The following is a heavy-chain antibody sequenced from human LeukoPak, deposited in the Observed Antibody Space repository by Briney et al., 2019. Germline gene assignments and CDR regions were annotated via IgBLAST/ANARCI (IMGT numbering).Heavy chain of an antibody. J-gene: IGHJ5*02. Sequence: SETLSLTCTVSGGSISSSSYYWSWIRQPPGKGLEWIGYIYYSGSTNYNPSLKSRVTMSVDTSKNQFSLKLTSVTAADTAVYYCARRSGYSPNWFDPWGQGTLVTVSS. V-gene: IGHV4-61*01. CDR2: IYYSGST. D-gene: IGHD3-3*01. CDR1: GGSISSSSYY. CDR3: ARRSGYSPNWFDP.